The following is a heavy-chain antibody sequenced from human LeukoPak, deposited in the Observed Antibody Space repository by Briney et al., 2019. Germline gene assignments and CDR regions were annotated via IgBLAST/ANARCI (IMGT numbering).Heavy chain of an antibody. CDR2: ISGSGGST. D-gene: IGHD3-22*01. J-gene: IGHJ4*02. V-gene: IGHV3-23*01. CDR1: GFTSSSYA. Sequence: GGSLRLSCAASGFTSSSYAMSWVRQAPGKGLEWVSAISGSGGSTYYADSVKGRFTISRDNSKNTLYLQMNSLRAEDTAVYYCAKLPYYYDSSGYPTLGGVDYWGQGTLVTVSS. CDR3: AKLPYYYDSSGYPTLGGVDY.